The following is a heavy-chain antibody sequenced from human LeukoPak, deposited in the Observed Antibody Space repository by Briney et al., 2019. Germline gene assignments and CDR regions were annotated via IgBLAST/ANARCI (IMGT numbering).Heavy chain of an antibody. D-gene: IGHD6-19*01. J-gene: IGHJ4*02. Sequence: SETLSLTCTVSGGSISSYYWSWIRQPPGKGLEWTGYIYYSGSTNYNPSLKSRVTISVDTSKNQFSLKLSSVTAADTAVYYCARSPVAGTLDYWGQGTLVTVSS. V-gene: IGHV4-59*01. CDR2: IYYSGST. CDR3: ARSPVAGTLDY. CDR1: GGSISSYY.